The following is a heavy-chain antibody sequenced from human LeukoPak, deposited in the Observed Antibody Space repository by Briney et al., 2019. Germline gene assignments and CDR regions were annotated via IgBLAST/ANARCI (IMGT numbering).Heavy chain of an antibody. V-gene: IGHV3-21*01. CDR1: GFTFSSYS. Sequence: GGSLRLSCAASGFTFSSYSMNWVRQAPGKGLEWVSSISSSSSYIYYADSVKGRFTISRDNAKNSLYLQMNSLGAEDTAVYYCARVSDSSGWYDPYYFDYWGQGTLVTVSS. J-gene: IGHJ4*02. CDR2: ISSSSSYI. CDR3: ARVSDSSGWYDPYYFDY. D-gene: IGHD6-19*01.